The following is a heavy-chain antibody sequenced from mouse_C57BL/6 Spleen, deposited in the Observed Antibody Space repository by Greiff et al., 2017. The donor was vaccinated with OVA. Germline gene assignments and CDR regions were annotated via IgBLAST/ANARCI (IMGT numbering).Heavy chain of an antibody. Sequence: EVHLVASGGDLVKPGGSLKLSCAASGFTFSSYGMSWVRQTPDKRLEWVATISSGGSYTYYPDSVKGRFTISRDNAKNTLYLQMSSLKSEDTAMYYCARRDGYSYYFDYWGQGTTLTVSS. D-gene: IGHD2-3*01. V-gene: IGHV5-6*01. J-gene: IGHJ2*01. CDR1: GFTFSSYG. CDR2: ISSGGSYT. CDR3: ARRDGYSYYFDY.